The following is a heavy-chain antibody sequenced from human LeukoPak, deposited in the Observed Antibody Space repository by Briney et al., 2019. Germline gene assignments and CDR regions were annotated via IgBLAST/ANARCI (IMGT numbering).Heavy chain of an antibody. CDR2: LHPGDSDT. D-gene: IGHD6-19*01. J-gene: IGHJ4*02. Sequence: GESLKISCKGSGYTFTTHWIGWVRQMPGKGLEWMGILHPGDSDTRYSPSFQGRVTISADKSISTAYLQWSSLRASDSAMYYCARGDTEVAATADFWGQGTLVTVSS. V-gene: IGHV5-51*01. CDR1: GYTFTTHW. CDR3: ARGDTEVAATADF.